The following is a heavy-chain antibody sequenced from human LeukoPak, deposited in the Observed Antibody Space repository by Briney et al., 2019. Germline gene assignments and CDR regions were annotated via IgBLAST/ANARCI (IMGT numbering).Heavy chain of an antibody. CDR1: GFTFSSYW. J-gene: IGHJ4*02. CDR3: ARRRCSSTSCFFDY. D-gene: IGHD2-2*01. V-gene: IGHV3-7*01. Sequence: GGSLRLSCAASGFTFSSYWMSWVRQAPGKGLEWVANIKQDGSEKYYVDSVKGRFTISRDNAKNSLYLQMNSLRAEDTAVYYCARRRCSSTSCFFDYWGQGTLVTASS. CDR2: IKQDGSEK.